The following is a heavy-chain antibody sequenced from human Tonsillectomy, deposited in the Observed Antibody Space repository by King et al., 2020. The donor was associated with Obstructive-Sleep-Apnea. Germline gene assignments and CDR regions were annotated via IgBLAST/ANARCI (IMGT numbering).Heavy chain of an antibody. D-gene: IGHD4-23*01. V-gene: IGHV4-4*07. J-gene: IGHJ4*02. Sequence: VQLQESGPGLVKPSETLSLIFTVSGGSISGYYWSGIRQSAGKGLRWVARIYISGMTSGSTSPNPSLQSRVTMSAYMSKNQFSLELTSVTAADTAVYYCARQGDGGNFEDYWGQGTLVTVSS. CDR1: GGSISGYY. CDR3: ARQGDGGNFEDY. CDR2: IYISGMTSGST.